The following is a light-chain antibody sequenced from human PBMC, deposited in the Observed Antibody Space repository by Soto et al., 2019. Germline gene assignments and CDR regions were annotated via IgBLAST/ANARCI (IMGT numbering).Light chain of an antibody. CDR3: QQYGSSGT. V-gene: IGKV3-20*01. Sequence: EIVLKQSPGTLSLYPGERATLSCRASQSVSNNYLAWYQQKPGQAPRLLIYGASNRATGIPDRFSGSGSGTDFTLTISRREPEDVAVYYCQQYGSSGTFGQGTKVDI. CDR1: QSVSNNY. J-gene: IGKJ1*01. CDR2: GAS.